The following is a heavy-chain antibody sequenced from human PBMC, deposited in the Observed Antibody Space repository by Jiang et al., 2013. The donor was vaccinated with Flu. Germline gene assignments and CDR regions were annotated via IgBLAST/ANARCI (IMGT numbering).Heavy chain of an antibody. D-gene: IGHD5-18*01. Sequence: YYADSVKGRFTISRDNAKNSLYLQMNSLRAEDTAVYYCARDMGRDTAMVRRGDYYYYGMDVWGQGTTVTVSS. J-gene: IGHJ6*02. V-gene: IGHV3-21*01. CDR3: ARDMGRDTAMVRRGDYYYYGMDV.